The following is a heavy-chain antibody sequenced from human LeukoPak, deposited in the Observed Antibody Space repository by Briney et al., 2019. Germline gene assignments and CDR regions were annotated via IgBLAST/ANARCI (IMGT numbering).Heavy chain of an antibody. CDR1: GGSISSYY. J-gene: IGHJ6*03. V-gene: IGHV4-4*09. CDR2: IYTSGST. D-gene: IGHD6-13*01. Sequence: SETLSLTCTVSGGSISSYYWSWIRQPPGKGLEWIGYIYTSGSTNYNPSLKSRVTMSVDTSKNQFSLKLSSVTAADTAVYYCARHGRAYSSSWTYYYYYYMDVWGKGTTVTVSS. CDR3: ARHGRAYSSSWTYYYYYYMDV.